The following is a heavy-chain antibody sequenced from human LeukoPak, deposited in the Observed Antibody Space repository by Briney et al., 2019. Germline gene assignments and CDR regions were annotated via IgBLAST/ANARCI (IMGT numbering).Heavy chain of an antibody. CDR2: ISTYNGNT. V-gene: IGHV1-18*01. CDR1: GYTFTSYG. Sequence: ASVKVSCKASGYTFTSYGISWVRQAPGQGLEWMGWISTYNGNTNYAQKLQGRVTMTTDTSPSTAYMELRSLRSDDTAVYYCARGRYCSSTSCYKVYYYYMDVWGKGTTVTVSS. CDR3: ARGRYCSSTSCYKVYYYYMDV. D-gene: IGHD2-2*02. J-gene: IGHJ6*03.